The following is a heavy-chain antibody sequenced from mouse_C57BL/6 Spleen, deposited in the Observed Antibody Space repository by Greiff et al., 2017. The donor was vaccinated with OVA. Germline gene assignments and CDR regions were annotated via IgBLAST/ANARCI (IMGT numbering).Heavy chain of an antibody. CDR1: GFTFSSYG. J-gene: IGHJ2*01. Sequence: EVQVVESGGDLVKPGGSLKLSCAASGFTFSSYGMSWVRQTPDKRLEWVATISSGGSYTYYPDSVKGRFTISRDNAKNTLYLQMSSLKSEDTAMYYGAREITGTWGYYFDYWGQGTTLTVSS. D-gene: IGHD4-1*01. CDR2: ISSGGSYT. V-gene: IGHV5-6*01. CDR3: AREITGTWGYYFDY.